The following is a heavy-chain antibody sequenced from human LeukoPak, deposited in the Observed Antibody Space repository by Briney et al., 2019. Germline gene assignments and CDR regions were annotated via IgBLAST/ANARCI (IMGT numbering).Heavy chain of an antibody. Sequence: GGSLRLSCAASGFTFNRYRMCWVRQVPGKGLEWVANINQDGSEKYYVDSVKGRFTISRDNAKNSLYLQMNSLRAEDTAVYYCARDLDQVQAWVKFGELLNTHYFDYWGQGTLVTVSS. V-gene: IGHV3-7*01. CDR1: GFTFNRYR. CDR3: ARDLDQVQAWVKFGELLNTHYFDY. J-gene: IGHJ4*02. D-gene: IGHD3-10*01. CDR2: INQDGSEK.